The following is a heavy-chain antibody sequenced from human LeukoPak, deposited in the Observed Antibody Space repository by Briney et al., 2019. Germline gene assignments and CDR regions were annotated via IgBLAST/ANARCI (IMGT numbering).Heavy chain of an antibody. CDR2: INHSGST. V-gene: IGHV4-34*01. D-gene: IGHD4-17*01. J-gene: IGHJ6*02. Sequence: PSETLSLTCAVYGGSFSGSYWTWIRQPPGKGLEWIGEINHSGSTNYNPSLKSRVTISVDTSKNQFSLRLSSVTAADTAVYYCARVMTTVTTFETYSYGMDVWGQGTTVTVSS. CDR1: GGSFSGSY. CDR3: ARVMTTVTTFETYSYGMDV.